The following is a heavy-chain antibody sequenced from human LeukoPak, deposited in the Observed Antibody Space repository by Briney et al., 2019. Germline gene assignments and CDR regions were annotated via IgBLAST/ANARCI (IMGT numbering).Heavy chain of an antibody. CDR2: ISYDGSNK. J-gene: IGHJ4*02. Sequence: GGSLRLSCAASGFTFSSYAMHWVRQAPGKGLEWVAVISYDGSNKYYADSVKGRFTISRDNSKNTPYLQMNSLRAEDTAVYYCARDHFDDNYFDYWGQGTLVTVSS. V-gene: IGHV3-30-3*01. CDR1: GFTFSSYA. CDR3: ARDHFDDNYFDY. D-gene: IGHD3-9*01.